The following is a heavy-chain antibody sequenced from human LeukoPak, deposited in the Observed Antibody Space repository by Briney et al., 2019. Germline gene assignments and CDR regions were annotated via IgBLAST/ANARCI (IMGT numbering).Heavy chain of an antibody. CDR1: GFTFSSYA. Sequence: GGSLRLSCAASGFTFSSYAMSWVRQAPGKGLEWVSAISGSGGSTYYADSVEGRFTISRDNSKNTLYLQMNSLRAEDTAVYYCAKSSGSSGWYYWGQGTLVTVSS. CDR2: ISGSGGST. J-gene: IGHJ4*02. V-gene: IGHV3-23*01. D-gene: IGHD6-19*01. CDR3: AKSSGSSGWYY.